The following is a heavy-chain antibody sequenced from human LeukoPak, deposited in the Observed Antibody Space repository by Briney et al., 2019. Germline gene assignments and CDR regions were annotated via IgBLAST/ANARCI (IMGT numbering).Heavy chain of an antibody. CDR1: GFTFSSYS. V-gene: IGHV3-48*01. D-gene: IGHD1-7*01. CDR3: ARGTGNYAIYYYMDV. CDR2: ISSSSSTI. Sequence: PGGSLRLSCAASGFTFSSYSMNWVRQAPGKGLEWVSYISSSSSTIYYADSVKGRFTISRDNAKNSLYLQMNSLRAADTAVYYCARGTGNYAIYYYMDVWGKGTTVTVSS. J-gene: IGHJ6*03.